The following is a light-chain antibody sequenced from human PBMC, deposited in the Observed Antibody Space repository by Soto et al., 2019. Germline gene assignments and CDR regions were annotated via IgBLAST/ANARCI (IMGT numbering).Light chain of an antibody. CDR3: CSYTTTSTFV. CDR2: EVF. Sequence: QSALTQPASVSGSPGQSITISCTGTSSDIGAYDYVSWYQQHPGKAPKLMIYEVFRRPSGISDRFSGSKSGNTASLTISGLQAEDEADYNCCSYTTTSTFVFGGGTKLTVL. J-gene: IGLJ2*01. V-gene: IGLV2-14*03. CDR1: SSDIGAYDY.